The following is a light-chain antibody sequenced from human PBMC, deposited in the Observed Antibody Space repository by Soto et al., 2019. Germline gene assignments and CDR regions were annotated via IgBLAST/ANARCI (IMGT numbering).Light chain of an antibody. V-gene: IGKV1-39*01. Sequence: IQMTQSPSSLSASVGDRVTITCRASQTISSSSLNWYQQKPGKGPKLLIFAASNLQSGVPSRFSGSGSGTDFTLTISSLQPEDFATYHCQQTHSTQHTFGQGTKLGIK. CDR2: AAS. CDR1: QTISSSS. J-gene: IGKJ2*01. CDR3: QQTHSTQHT.